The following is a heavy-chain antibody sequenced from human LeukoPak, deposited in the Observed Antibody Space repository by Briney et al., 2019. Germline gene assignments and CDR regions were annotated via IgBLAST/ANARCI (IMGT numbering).Heavy chain of an antibody. D-gene: IGHD6-19*01. CDR1: GYTFSSYA. CDR3: ARDLARFGGWYDV. CDR2: INAGNGNT. V-gene: IGHV1-3*01. J-gene: IGHJ6*02. Sequence: AASVKVSCKASGYTFSSYAMDWVRQAPGQRLEWMGWINAGNGNTKYSQKFQGRVTITRDTSASTVYMELSSLRSEDTAVYYCARDLARFGGWYDVWGQGTTVSVSS.